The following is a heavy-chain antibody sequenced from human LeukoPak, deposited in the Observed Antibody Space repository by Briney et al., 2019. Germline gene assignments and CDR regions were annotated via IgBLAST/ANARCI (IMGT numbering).Heavy chain of an antibody. Sequence: GGSLRLSRAASGFTFSSYSMNWVRQAPGKGLEWVSSISSSSSYIYYADSVKGRFTISRDNAKNSLYLQMNSLRAEDTAVYYCARDRRPFGTIDYWGQGTLVTVSS. J-gene: IGHJ4*02. CDR1: GFTFSSYS. CDR3: ARDRRPFGTIDY. CDR2: ISSSSSYI. D-gene: IGHD1-7*01. V-gene: IGHV3-21*01.